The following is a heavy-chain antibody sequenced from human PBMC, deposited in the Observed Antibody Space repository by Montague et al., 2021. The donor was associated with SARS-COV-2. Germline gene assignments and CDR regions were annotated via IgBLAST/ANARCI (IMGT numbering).Heavy chain of an antibody. CDR2: IYPSGST. CDR1: GGSISSYY. Sequence: SETLSLTCTASGGSISSYYWSWIRQPAGKGLEWIGRIYPSGSTNYNPSLKSRVTMSVDTSKNQFSLKLSSVTAADTALYYCARDRPGSYYYGSGTYTWGGYGRDDWGQGTPVTVSS. V-gene: IGHV4-4*07. CDR3: ARDRPGSYYYGSGTYTWGGYGRDD. D-gene: IGHD3-10*01. J-gene: IGHJ6*02.